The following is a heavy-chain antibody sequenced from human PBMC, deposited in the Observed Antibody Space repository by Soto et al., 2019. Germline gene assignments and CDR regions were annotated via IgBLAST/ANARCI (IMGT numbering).Heavy chain of an antibody. CDR2: IYYSGST. V-gene: IGHV4-59*01. D-gene: IGHD4-17*01. CDR3: ERGWSDYGAYNWFDP. CDR1: GGSISSYY. Sequence: PSETLSLTCTVSGGSISSYYWSWIRQPPGKGLEWIGYIYYSGSTNYNPSLKSRVTISVDTSKNQFSLKLSSVTAADTAVYYCERGWSDYGAYNWFDPWGQGTLVTVSS. J-gene: IGHJ5*02.